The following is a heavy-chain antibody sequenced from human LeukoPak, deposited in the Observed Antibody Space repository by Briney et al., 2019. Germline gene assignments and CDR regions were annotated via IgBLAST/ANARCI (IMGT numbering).Heavy chain of an antibody. J-gene: IGHJ4*02. CDR1: GFTFSSYA. Sequence: PGRSLRLSCAASGFTFSSYAMHWVRQAPGKGLEWVAVISYDGSNKYYADSVKGRFTISRDKSKNTLYLQMNSLRAEDTAVYYCAKDFRGYSSGWDPTYFDYWGQGTLVTVSS. V-gene: IGHV3-30*04. CDR3: AKDFRGYSSGWDPTYFDY. D-gene: IGHD6-19*01. CDR2: ISYDGSNK.